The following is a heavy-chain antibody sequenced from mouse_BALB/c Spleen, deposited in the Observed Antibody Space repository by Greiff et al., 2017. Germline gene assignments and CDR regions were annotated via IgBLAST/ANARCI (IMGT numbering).Heavy chain of an antibody. J-gene: IGHJ1*01. CDR3: ARSTSAPYFDV. Sequence: EVQLQESGAELVKPGASVTLSCTASGFTIKDSYMHWVEQRPEQGLEWIGRIDPANGNTKYDPKFQGKATITADTSSNTAYLQLSSLTSEDTAVYYCARSTSAPYFDVWGAGTTVTVSS. CDR2: IDPANGNT. V-gene: IGHV14-3*02. CDR1: GFTIKDSY. D-gene: IGHD1-2*01.